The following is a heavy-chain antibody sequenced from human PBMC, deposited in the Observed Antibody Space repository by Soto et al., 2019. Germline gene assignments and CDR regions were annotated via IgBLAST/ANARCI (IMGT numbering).Heavy chain of an antibody. V-gene: IGHV4-31*11. CDR3: ARDYCSSTSCYAPYYYGMDV. J-gene: IGHJ6*02. Sequence: PSETLSLTCAVSGGSISSGGYSWSWIRQPPGKGLEWIGYIYYSGSTYYNPSLKSRVTISVDTSKNQFSLKLSSVTAADTAVYYCARDYCSSTSCYAPYYYGMDVWGQGTTVTVSS. D-gene: IGHD2-2*01. CDR1: GGSISSGGYS. CDR2: IYYSGST.